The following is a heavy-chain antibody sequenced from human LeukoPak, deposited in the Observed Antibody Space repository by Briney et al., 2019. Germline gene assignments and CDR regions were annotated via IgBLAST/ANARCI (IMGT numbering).Heavy chain of an antibody. CDR3: AKGGGISGWYYFDY. CDR2: INWNSGSI. V-gene: IGHV3-9*03. J-gene: IGHJ4*02. D-gene: IGHD6-19*01. Sequence: PGGSLRLSCAASGFTFDDYAMLWVRQAPGKGLEWVSGINWNSGSIGYADSVKGRLTISRDNAKNSLYLQMNSLRAEDMALYYCAKGGGISGWYYFDYWGQGILVTVSS. CDR1: GFTFDDYA.